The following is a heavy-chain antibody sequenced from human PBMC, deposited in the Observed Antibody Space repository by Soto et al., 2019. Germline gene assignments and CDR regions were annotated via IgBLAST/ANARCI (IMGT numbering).Heavy chain of an antibody. CDR1: GYTFTDYY. V-gene: IGHV1-46*01. CDR2: SDPTSEST. CDR3: ARDEVALRGLIRLFEHYNHGMDV. J-gene: IGHJ6*02. Sequence: QVQLVQSGAAVKKPGASVIISCKASGYTFTDYYIHWVRQAPGQGLEWMAISDPTSESTRSAQKFQARVTMTSTTSKATFCMALDSLTSEDTAIYYCARDEVALRGLIRLFEHYNHGMDVWGQGTTVIVSS. D-gene: IGHD3-10*01.